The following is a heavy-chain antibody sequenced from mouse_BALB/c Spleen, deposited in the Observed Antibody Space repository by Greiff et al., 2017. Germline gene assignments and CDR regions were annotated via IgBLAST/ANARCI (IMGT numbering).Heavy chain of an antibody. CDR3: ARGGLYYAMDY. Sequence: EVKVVDSGGGLVKPGGSLKLSCAASGFTFSSYAMSWVRQTPEKRLEWVASISSGGSTYYPDSVKGRFTISRDNARNILYLQMSSLRSEDTAMYYCARGGLYYAMDYWGQGTSVTVSS. CDR2: ISSGGST. J-gene: IGHJ4*01. CDR1: GFTFSSYA. V-gene: IGHV5-6-5*01.